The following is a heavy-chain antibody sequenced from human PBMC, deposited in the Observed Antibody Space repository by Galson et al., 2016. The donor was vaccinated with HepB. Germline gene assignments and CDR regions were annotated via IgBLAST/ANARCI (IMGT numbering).Heavy chain of an antibody. CDR2: INAGNGNT. V-gene: IGHV1-3*01. CDR3: ARGVTEATFWFDP. Sequence: SCKASGSTFTSYGMYWVRQAPGQRLEYIGWINAGNGNTKYSEKFEGSVTITRDTSASTAYMELSSLISEDTAVYYCARGVTEATFWFDPWGQGTLVTVSS. CDR1: GSTFTSYG. D-gene: IGHD1-26*01. J-gene: IGHJ5*02.